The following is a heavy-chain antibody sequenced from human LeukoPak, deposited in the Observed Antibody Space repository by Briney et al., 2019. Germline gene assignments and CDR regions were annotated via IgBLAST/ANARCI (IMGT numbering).Heavy chain of an antibody. CDR2: ISPNSGGT. J-gene: IGHJ4*02. V-gene: IGHV1-2*02. CDR1: GYTFTGYY. D-gene: IGHD6-19*01. Sequence: ASVKVSCKASGYTFTGYYMHWVRQAPGQGLEWMGWISPNSGGTNYAQKFQGRVTMTRDTSISTAYMELSRLRSDDTAVYYCARVEPRGIAVAGPVFDYWGQGTLVTVSS. CDR3: ARVEPRGIAVAGPVFDY.